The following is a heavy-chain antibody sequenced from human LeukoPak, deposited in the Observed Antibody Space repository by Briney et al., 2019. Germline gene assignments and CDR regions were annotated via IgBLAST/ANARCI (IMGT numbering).Heavy chain of an antibody. CDR2: IYHSGDT. Sequence: PSETLPLTCTVSGDSISSSTYYWDWIRLSPGKGLEWIGSIYHSGDTSYNPSLKNRVTISVDTSKNQFSLRLTSVTATDTAIYYCARQSWVGSSGWRTEDTYYFDYWGQGTLVTVSS. CDR1: GDSISSSTYY. V-gene: IGHV4-39*01. J-gene: IGHJ4*02. CDR3: ARQSWVGSSGWRTEDTYYFDY. D-gene: IGHD6-19*01.